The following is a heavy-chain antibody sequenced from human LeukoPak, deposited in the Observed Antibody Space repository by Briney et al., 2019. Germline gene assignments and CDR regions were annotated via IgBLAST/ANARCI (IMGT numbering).Heavy chain of an antibody. CDR1: GDSVSSTSPT. V-gene: IGHV6-1*01. D-gene: IGHD3-10*01. J-gene: IGHJ4*02. Sequence: SQTLSLTCAISGDSVSSTSPTWNWIRQSPSRGLEWLGRTYYRSKLYNDYAESVKSRITINPDTSKNQFSLQLNSVTPEDTAVYYCARSGSGYFDYWGQGTLVTVSS. CDR2: TYYRSKLYN. CDR3: ARSGSGYFDY.